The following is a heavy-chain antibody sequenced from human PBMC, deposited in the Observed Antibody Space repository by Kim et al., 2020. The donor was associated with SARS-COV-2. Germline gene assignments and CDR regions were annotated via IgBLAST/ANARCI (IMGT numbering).Heavy chain of an antibody. Sequence: SVKVSCKASGGTFSSYAISWVRQAPGQGLEWMGGIIPIFGTANYAQKFQGRVTITADESTSTAYMELSSLRSEDTAVYYCASRTSVVTAIRYYYYYGMDVWGQGTTVTVSS. CDR1: GGTFSSYA. V-gene: IGHV1-69*13. D-gene: IGHD2-21*02. J-gene: IGHJ6*02. CDR3: ASRTSVVTAIRYYYYYGMDV. CDR2: IIPIFGTA.